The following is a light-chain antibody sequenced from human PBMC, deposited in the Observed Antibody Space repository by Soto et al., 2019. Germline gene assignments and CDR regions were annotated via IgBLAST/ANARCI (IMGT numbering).Light chain of an antibody. Sequence: QSALTQPASVSGSPGQSITISCTGSSSDVGGYNYLSWYQQHPGKAPRAMIYEVSNWPSGVSNRFSGSKSGNTASLTISGLQAEDEADYFCSSYTTSGTPVFGGGTKLTVL. CDR3: SSYTTSGTPV. CDR2: EVS. V-gene: IGLV2-14*01. CDR1: SSDVGGYNY. J-gene: IGLJ3*02.